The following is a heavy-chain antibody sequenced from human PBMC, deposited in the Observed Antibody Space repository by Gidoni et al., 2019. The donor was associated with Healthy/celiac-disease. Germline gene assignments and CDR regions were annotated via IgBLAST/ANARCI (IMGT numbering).Heavy chain of an antibody. V-gene: IGHV4-61*02. CDR3: AREGCSGGSCYFDY. CDR2: IYTSGST. CDR1: GGSISSGSYY. J-gene: IGHJ4*02. Sequence: QVQLQESGPGLVKPSQTLSLTCTVSGGSISSGSYYWSWIRQPAGKGLEWIGRIYTSGSTNYNPSLKSRVTISVDTSKNQFSLKLSSVTAADTAVYYCAREGCSGGSCYFDYWGQGTLVTVSS. D-gene: IGHD2-15*01.